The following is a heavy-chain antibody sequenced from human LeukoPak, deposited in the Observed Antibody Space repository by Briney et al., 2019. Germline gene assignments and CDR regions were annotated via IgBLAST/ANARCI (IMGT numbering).Heavy chain of an antibody. CDR1: GYTFTSYD. D-gene: IGHD1-20*01. Sequence: GASVKVSCKASGYTFTSYDINWVRQAPGQGLEWMGGIIPIFGTANYAQKFQGRVTITTDESTSTAYMELSSLRSEDTAVYYCARSITGTTSFGYYYYYMDVWGKGTTVTVSS. CDR3: ARSITGTTSFGYYYYYMDV. J-gene: IGHJ6*03. V-gene: IGHV1-69*05. CDR2: IIPIFGTA.